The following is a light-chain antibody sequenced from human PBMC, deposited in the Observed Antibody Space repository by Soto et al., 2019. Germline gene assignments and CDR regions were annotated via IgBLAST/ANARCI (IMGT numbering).Light chain of an antibody. CDR2: GAS. J-gene: IGKJ4*01. CDR3: QQYYDWPLVT. CDR1: QSISTN. V-gene: IGKV3-15*01. Sequence: IIMTQSPATLSVSPGERVTLSCRASQSISTNLAWYQQKPGQAPRLLIYGASTRDTHIPDRFSGTGSETEFTLNVSSLQSEDFAVYYCQQYYDWPLVTFGGGTRVDI.